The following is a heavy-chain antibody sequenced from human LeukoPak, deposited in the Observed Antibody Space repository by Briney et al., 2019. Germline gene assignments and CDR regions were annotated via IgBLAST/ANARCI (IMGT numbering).Heavy chain of an antibody. J-gene: IGHJ3*02. CDR1: GGTFSSYA. Sequence: SVKVSCKASGGTFSSYAISWVRQAPGQGLEWMGGIIPIFGTANYAQKFQGRVTITADKSTSTAYMELSSLRSEDTAVYYWARDRCGEVFGSLDAFDIWGQGTMVTVSS. V-gene: IGHV1-69*06. D-gene: IGHD2-21*01. CDR3: ARDRCGEVFGSLDAFDI. CDR2: IIPIFGTA.